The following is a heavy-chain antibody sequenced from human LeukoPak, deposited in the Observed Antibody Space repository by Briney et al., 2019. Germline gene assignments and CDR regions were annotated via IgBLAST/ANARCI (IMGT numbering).Heavy chain of an antibody. CDR3: AKGGTYGDSPLYFDY. CDR1: GFTFSSYG. Sequence: PGGSLRLSCAASGFTFSSYGMHWVRQAPGKGLEWVAFIRYDGSNKYYADSVKGRFTISRDNSKNTLYLQMNSLRAEDTAVYYCAKGGTYGDSPLYFDYWGQGTLVTVSS. CDR2: IRYDGSNK. J-gene: IGHJ4*02. D-gene: IGHD4-17*01. V-gene: IGHV3-30*02.